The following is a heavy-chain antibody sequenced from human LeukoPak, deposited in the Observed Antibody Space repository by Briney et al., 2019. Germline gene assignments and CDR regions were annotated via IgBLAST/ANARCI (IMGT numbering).Heavy chain of an antibody. V-gene: IGHV4-34*01. CDR2: FNHNWGT. Sequence: SETLSLTCAVYSGSFSGYYWTWFRQPPGKGLEWIGEFNHNWGTKYNPSLNSRVTISVDTSNNHLSLKLTSVTAADTAVYYCAASIWFGIYPDYWGQGTLVTVSS. CDR3: AASIWFGIYPDY. CDR1: SGSFSGYY. J-gene: IGHJ4*02. D-gene: IGHD3-10*01.